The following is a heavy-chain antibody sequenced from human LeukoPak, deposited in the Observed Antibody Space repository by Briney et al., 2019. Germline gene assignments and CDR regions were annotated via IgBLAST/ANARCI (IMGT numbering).Heavy chain of an antibody. CDR1: GGSISSYY. J-gene: IGHJ6*02. CDR2: IYYNGIT. V-gene: IGHV4-59*08. Sequence: PSETLSLTCTVSGGSISSYYWSRIRQPPGKGLEWVGCIYYNGITNYNPSLESRVTISVDTSKNQFSLKLSSVTAADTAVYYCTRHDAVPVIGHGMGVWGQGTTVTVSS. CDR3: TRHDAVPVIGHGMGV. D-gene: IGHD3-16*02.